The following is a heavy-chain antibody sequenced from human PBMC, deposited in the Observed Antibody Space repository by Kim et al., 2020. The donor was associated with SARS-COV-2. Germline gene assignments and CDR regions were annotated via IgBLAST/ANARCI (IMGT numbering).Heavy chain of an antibody. Sequence: ASVKVSCKASGYTFTSYAMNWVRQAPGQGLEWMGWINTNTGNPTYAQGFTGRFVFSLDTSVSTAYLQISSLKAEDTAVYYCARQYRGYGGHYYYGMDVWGQGTTVTVSS. J-gene: IGHJ6*02. V-gene: IGHV7-4-1*02. CDR3: ARQYRGYGGHYYYGMDV. CDR1: GYTFTSYA. CDR2: INTNTGNP. D-gene: IGHD5-12*01.